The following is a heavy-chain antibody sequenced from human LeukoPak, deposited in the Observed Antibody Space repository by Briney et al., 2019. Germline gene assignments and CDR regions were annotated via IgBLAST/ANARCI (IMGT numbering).Heavy chain of an antibody. Sequence: GESLKISCKGSGYSFSRYWIAWVRQMPGKGLEWMGFIYPADSDTRYSPSFQGQVTISADKSISTAYLQWSSQKASDTAMYYCARGGVYSYDTADYWGQGTLVTVSS. J-gene: IGHJ4*02. CDR1: GYSFSRYW. CDR3: ARGGVYSYDTADY. V-gene: IGHV5-51*01. D-gene: IGHD5-18*01. CDR2: IYPADSDT.